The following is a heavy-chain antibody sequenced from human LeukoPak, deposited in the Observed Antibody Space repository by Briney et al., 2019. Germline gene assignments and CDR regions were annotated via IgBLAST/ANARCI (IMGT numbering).Heavy chain of an antibody. CDR2: IIPILGIA. J-gene: IGHJ4*02. CDR3: ARDPLVGATRVFDY. V-gene: IGHV1-69*04. D-gene: IGHD1-26*01. CDR1: GGTFSSYA. Sequence: GASVKVSCKASGGTFSSYAISWVRQAPGQGLEWMGRIIPILGIANYAQKFQGRVTITRDTSASTAYMELSSLRSEDTAVYYCARDPLVGATRVFDYWGQGTLVTVSS.